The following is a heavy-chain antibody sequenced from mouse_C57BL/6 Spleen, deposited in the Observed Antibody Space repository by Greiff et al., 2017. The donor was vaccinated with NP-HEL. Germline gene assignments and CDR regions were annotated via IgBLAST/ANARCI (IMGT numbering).Heavy chain of an antibody. J-gene: IGHJ2*01. CDR2: IYPGDGDT. V-gene: IGHV1-82*01. CDR1: GYAFSSSW. CDR3: ARWERYYFDY. Sequence: LQESGPELVKPGASVKISCKASGYAFSSSWMNWVKQRPGKGLEWIGRIYPGDGDTNYNGKFKGKATLTADKSSSTAYMQLSSLTSEDSAVYFCARWERYYFDYWGQGTTLTVSS. D-gene: IGHD1-1*01.